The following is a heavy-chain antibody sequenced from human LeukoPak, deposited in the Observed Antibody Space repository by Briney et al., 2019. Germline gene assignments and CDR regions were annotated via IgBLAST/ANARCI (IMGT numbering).Heavy chain of an antibody. CDR3: AGPFDYFDY. V-gene: IGHV3-64*01. CDR1: GFTFDDYA. CDR2: ISGNGDST. J-gene: IGHJ4*02. D-gene: IGHD3-3*01. Sequence: GRSLRLSCAASGFTFDDYAMHWVRQAPGKGLEYVSSISGNGDSTYYANSVKGRFIISRDNSKNTLYLQMGSLRAEDMAVYFCAGPFDYFDYWGRGTLVTVSS.